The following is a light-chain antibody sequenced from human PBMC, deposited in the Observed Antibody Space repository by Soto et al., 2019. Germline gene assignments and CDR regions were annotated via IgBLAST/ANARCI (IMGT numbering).Light chain of an antibody. CDR1: QGISSW. CDR2: AAS. J-gene: IGKJ4*01. CDR3: QKLSRYPLN. V-gene: IGKV1D-16*01. Sequence: DIQLTPSLSSLSASVVYIITITCRASQGISSWLAWYQQKPEKAPKLLIYAASTLQSGVPSRFSGSGSGTEFSLTIRALQPEDFATYYCQKLSRYPLNFGGGTKVDI.